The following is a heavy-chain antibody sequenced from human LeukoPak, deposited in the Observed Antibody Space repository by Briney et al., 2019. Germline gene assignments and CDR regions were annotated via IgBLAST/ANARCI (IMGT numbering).Heavy chain of an antibody. D-gene: IGHD6-13*01. CDR2: ISGTGGNT. V-gene: IGHV3-23*01. J-gene: IGHJ6*03. CDR1: GFSFSNYA. CDR3: ARGYSGSRYRYFYYMDV. Sequence: GGSLRLSCAVSGFSFSNYAMSWVRQFPGKGLEWVSGISGTGGNTYYADSVKGRFTISRDNSKNTLYLQMNSLRAEDTAVYYCARGYSGSRYRYFYYMDVWGKGTTVIVSS.